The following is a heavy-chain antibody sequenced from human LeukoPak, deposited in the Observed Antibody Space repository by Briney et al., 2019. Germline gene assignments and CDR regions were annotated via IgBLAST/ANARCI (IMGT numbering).Heavy chain of an antibody. V-gene: IGHV3-73*01. Sequence: GGSLRLSCAASGCTFSGPTIHWVRQASGKGLEWVGRIRNKANSYATTYGASVKGRFTISRDDSKNTAYLQMSSLNTEDTAMYYCVKHSAPVLAAARFDYWGQGNLVTVSS. J-gene: IGHJ4*02. CDR3: VKHSAPVLAAARFDY. CDR2: IRNKANSYAT. CDR1: GCTFSGPT. D-gene: IGHD2-2*01.